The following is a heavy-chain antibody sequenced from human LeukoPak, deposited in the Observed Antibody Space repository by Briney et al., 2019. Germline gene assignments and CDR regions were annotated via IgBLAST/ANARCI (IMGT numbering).Heavy chain of an antibody. CDR3: AKGETVTSSVFDY. J-gene: IGHJ4*02. V-gene: IGHV3-23*01. CDR1: GFTFSSYA. Sequence: PGGSLRLSCAASGFTFSSYAMSWVRQAPGKGLEWVSAIGGSAGSTYYADSVTGRFVISRDNSKNTLYLQLNSLRAEDTAVYYCAKGETVTSSVFDYWGQGTLVTVSS. D-gene: IGHD2-21*02. CDR2: IGGSAGST.